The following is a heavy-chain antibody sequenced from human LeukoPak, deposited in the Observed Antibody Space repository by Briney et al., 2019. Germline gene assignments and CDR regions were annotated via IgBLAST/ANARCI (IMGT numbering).Heavy chain of an antibody. CDR3: YSMIVVGIRVINDY. CDR1: GFTPTSNY. D-gene: IGHD3-22*01. J-gene: IGHJ4*02. CDR2: IFSGVST. V-gene: IGHV3-66*01. Sequence: GGSLRLSCVVSGFTPTSNYMSCGRQAPWEGLWCVSDIFSGVSTYYTESVKGRVAISRDNSKNTLYLQMHSLRAEDTAVYYCYSMIVVGIRVINDYWGRGTMVTVSS.